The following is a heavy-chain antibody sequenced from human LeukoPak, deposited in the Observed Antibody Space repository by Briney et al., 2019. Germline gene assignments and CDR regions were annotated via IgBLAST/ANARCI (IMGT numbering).Heavy chain of an antibody. Sequence: ASVKVSCKASGGTFSSYAISWVRQAPGQGLEWMGGIIPIFGTANYAQKFQGRVTITTDESTSTAYMELSSLRSEDTAVYYCARGRLYIEGWFDPWGQGTLVTVSS. D-gene: IGHD3-16*02. V-gene: IGHV1-69*05. J-gene: IGHJ5*02. CDR3: ARGRLYIEGWFDP. CDR2: IIPIFGTA. CDR1: GGTFSSYA.